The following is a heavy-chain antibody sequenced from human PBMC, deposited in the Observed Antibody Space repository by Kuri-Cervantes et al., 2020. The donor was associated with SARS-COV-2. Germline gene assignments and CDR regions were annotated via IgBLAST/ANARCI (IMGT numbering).Heavy chain of an antibody. V-gene: IGHV3-23*01. J-gene: IGHJ4*02. CDR3: AKDRFCSSTSCHTYYFDY. CDR2: ISGSGGST. Sequence: GESLKISCAASGFTFSGSVLHWVRQAPGKGLEWVSAISGSGGSTYYADSVKGRFTISRDNSKNTLYLQMNSLRAEDTAVYYCAKDRFCSSTSCHTYYFDYWGQGTLVTGSS. D-gene: IGHD2-2*01. CDR1: GFTFSGSV.